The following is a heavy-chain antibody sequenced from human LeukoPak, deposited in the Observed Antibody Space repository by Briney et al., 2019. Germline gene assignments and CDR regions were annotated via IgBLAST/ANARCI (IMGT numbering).Heavy chain of an antibody. CDR2: INHSGST. CDR3: ARVNMAAGRSGWFDP. V-gene: IGHV4-39*07. J-gene: IGHJ5*02. Sequence: SETLSLTCTVSGGSISSSSYYWGWIRQPPGKGLEWIGEINHSGSTNYNPSLKSRVTISVDTSKNQFSLKLSSVTAADTAVYYCARVNMAAGRSGWFDPWGQGTLVTVSS. D-gene: IGHD6-13*01. CDR1: GGSISSSSYY.